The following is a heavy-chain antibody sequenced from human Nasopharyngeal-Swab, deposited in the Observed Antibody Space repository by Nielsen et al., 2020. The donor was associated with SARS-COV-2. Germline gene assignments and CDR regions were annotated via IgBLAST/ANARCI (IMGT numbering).Heavy chain of an antibody. D-gene: IGHD4/OR15-4a*01. CDR3: VRENATTYGGFDI. CDR1: GFIFSNFA. V-gene: IGHV3-53*04. CDR2: IYKGGST. Sequence: GGSLRLSCAPSGFIFSNFAMAWVRQAPGKGLEWVSAIYKGGSTYYADYVKGRFTISRHNSQHTLYLQMNSLRPEDAALYYCVRENATTYGGFDIWGQGTMVTVSS. J-gene: IGHJ3*02.